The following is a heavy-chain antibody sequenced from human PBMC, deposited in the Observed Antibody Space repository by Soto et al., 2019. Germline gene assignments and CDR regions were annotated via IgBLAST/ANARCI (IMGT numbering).Heavy chain of an antibody. D-gene: IGHD2-8*01. CDR1: SGSISSSNW. V-gene: IGHV4-4*02. CDR3: ARGFSLMDCTDGVCYTRTYTDNWFDP. J-gene: IGHJ5*02. Sequence: PSETLSLTCAVSSGSISSSNWWSWVRQPPGKGLEWIGEVYHSGSTNYNPSLKSRVTISVDKSKNHFSLKLSSVTAADTALYYCARGFSLMDCTDGVCYTRTYTDNWFDPCGQGTLVTVSS. CDR2: VYHSGST.